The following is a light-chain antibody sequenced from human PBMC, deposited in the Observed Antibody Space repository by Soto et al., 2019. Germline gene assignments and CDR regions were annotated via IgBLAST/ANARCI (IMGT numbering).Light chain of an antibody. J-gene: IGLJ1*01. CDR2: EVS. CDR3: SSYAGSTLYV. V-gene: IGLV2-8*01. CDR1: SSDVGDYNY. Sequence: QSALTQPPSASGSPGQSVTISCTGTSSDVGDYNYVSWYQQHPGKAPKLIIYEVSKRPSGVPDRFSGSKSGNTASLTVSGLQAEDEADYYCSSYAGSTLYVFGTGTKLTV.